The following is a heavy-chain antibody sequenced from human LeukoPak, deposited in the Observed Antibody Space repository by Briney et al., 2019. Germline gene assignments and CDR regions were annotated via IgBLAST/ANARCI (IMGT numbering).Heavy chain of an antibody. D-gene: IGHD3-9*01. V-gene: IGHV1-2*02. CDR2: INPKSGGT. CDR3: ARVGFPMPGYYVARYSYYYGMDV. Sequence: ASVKLSCKTSGYTFTGNYMHWGRQVPGQGLEWMGWINPKSGGTNYAQKFYDRVAMTRDTSINTAYMELSNLRSDDTAVYYCARVGFPMPGYYVARYSYYYGMDVWGQGTTVTVSS. J-gene: IGHJ6*02. CDR1: GYTFTGNY.